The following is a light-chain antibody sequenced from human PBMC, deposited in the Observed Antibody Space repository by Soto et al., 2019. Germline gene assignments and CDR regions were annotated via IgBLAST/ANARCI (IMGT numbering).Light chain of an antibody. J-gene: IGKJ1*01. CDR1: QSVSSN. V-gene: IGKV3-15*01. Sequence: EIVMTQSPATLSVSPGERATLSCRASQSVSSNLAWYQQKPGQAPRLLICAASTRATGIPARFSGSGSGTEFTLTISSLQSEDFAVYYCQQYNNWPWTFGQGTKVEIK. CDR2: AAS. CDR3: QQYNNWPWT.